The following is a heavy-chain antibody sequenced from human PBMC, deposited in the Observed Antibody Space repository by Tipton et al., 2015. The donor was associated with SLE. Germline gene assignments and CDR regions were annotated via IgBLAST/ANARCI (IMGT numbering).Heavy chain of an antibody. V-gene: IGHV3-7*01. CDR1: GFTFSRYW. D-gene: IGHD6-19*01. CDR3: LRGWYTDY. Sequence: SLRLSCEASGFTFSRYWMTWVRQAPGKGLEWVASIKQDGSEKYSVDSVKGRFSISRDNAKNSFYLQMNSLRAEDTAVYYCLRGWYTDYWGQGTLVTVSS. CDR2: IKQDGSEK. J-gene: IGHJ4*02.